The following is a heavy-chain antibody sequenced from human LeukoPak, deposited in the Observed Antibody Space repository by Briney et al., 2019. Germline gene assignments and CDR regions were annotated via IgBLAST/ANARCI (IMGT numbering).Heavy chain of an antibody. CDR2: IYYSGST. D-gene: IGHD6-13*01. CDR3: ARHSSPLGSSWYGMDV. Sequence: SETLSLTCTVSGGSISSYYWSWIRQPPGKGLEWIGYIYYSGSTNYNPSLKSRVTISVDTSKNQFSLKLSSVTAADTAVYYCARHSSPLGSSWYGMDVWGQGTLVTVSS. V-gene: IGHV4-59*08. J-gene: IGHJ6*02. CDR1: GGSISSYY.